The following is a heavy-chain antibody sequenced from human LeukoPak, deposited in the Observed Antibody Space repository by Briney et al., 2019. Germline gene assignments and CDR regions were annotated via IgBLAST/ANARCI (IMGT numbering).Heavy chain of an antibody. Sequence: GASLQISFQGAGCSFTSYWIDWVRQMPGKGLEGMGIIYPGDSDTRYSASFQGQVTKSADKSISTAYLQWSSLKASETAMYYCARLGALYYYDSSDPWGQGTLVTVSS. D-gene: IGHD3-22*01. CDR2: IYPGDSDT. CDR3: ARLGALYYYDSSDP. V-gene: IGHV5-51*01. J-gene: IGHJ5*02. CDR1: GCSFTSYW.